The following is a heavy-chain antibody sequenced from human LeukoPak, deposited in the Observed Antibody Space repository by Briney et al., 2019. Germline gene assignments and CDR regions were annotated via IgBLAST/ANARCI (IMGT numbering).Heavy chain of an antibody. CDR2: INHSGST. CDR3: ARLNSGSYSY. J-gene: IGHJ4*02. V-gene: IGHV4-34*01. CDR1: GGSFSGYY. D-gene: IGHD1-26*01. Sequence: PSETLSLTCAVYGGSFSGYYWSWIRQPPGKGLEWIGEINHSGSTNYNPSLKSRVTISVDTSKNQFSLKLSSVTAADTAVYYCARLNSGSYSYRGQGTLVTVSS.